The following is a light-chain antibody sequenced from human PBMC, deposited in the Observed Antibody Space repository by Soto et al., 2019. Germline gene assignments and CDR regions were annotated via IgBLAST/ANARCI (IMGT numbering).Light chain of an antibody. CDR2: GAS. V-gene: IGKV3-20*01. CDR1: QSVSSSY. J-gene: IGKJ2*01. Sequence: EIVLTQSPGTLSWSPGERATLSCRASQSVSSSYLAWYQQKPGQAPRLLIYGASSSATGIPDRFSGSGSGTDFNLTISRLEPKDFAVYYCQQYGSSSYTFGQGTKLEI. CDR3: QQYGSSSYT.